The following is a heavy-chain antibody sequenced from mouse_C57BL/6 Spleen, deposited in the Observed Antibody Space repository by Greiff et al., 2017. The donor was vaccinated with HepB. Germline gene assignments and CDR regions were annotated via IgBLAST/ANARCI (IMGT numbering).Heavy chain of an antibody. CDR3: ARDRAYYGSSYGYFDV. D-gene: IGHD1-1*01. J-gene: IGHJ1*03. Sequence: ESGPGLVKPSQSLSLTCSVTGYSITSGYYWNWIRQFPGNKLEWMGYISYDGSNNYNPSLKNRISITRDTSKNQFFLKLNSVTTEDTATYYCARDRAYYGSSYGYFDVWGTGTTVTVSS. CDR1: GYSITSGYY. V-gene: IGHV3-6*01. CDR2: ISYDGSN.